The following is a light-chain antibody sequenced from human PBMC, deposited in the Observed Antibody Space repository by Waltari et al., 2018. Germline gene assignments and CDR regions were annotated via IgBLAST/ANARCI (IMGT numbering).Light chain of an antibody. J-gene: IGKJ5*01. V-gene: IGKV1D-12*01. Sequence: DIQMTQSPSSVSASVGDTVTITCRASQDISNHLTWYQQKPGKAPKVLIYDASTLESGVPSRFSGSGSGTDFTLTVRSLQPEDFATYYCQETNTFPITFGQGTRLEIK. CDR1: QDISNH. CDR2: DAS. CDR3: QETNTFPIT.